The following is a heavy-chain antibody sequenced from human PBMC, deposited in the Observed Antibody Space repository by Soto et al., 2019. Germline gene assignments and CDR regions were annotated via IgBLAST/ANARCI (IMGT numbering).Heavy chain of an antibody. CDR1: GYTFTSYY. D-gene: IGHD6-13*01. CDR3: ARGRTPGVAAAGIGHRAKRPFDY. CDR2: INPSGGST. V-gene: IGHV1-46*01. Sequence: QVQLVQSGAEVKKPGASVKVSCKASGYTFTSYYMHWVRQAPGQGLEWMGIINPSGGSTSYAQKFKGRVTMTRDTSTSTVYMELSSLRSEDTAVYYCARGRTPGVAAAGIGHRAKRPFDYWGQGTLVTVSS. J-gene: IGHJ4*02.